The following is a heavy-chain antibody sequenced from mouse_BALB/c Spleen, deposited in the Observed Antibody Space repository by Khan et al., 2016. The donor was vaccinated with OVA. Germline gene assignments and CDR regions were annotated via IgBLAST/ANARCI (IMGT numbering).Heavy chain of an antibody. D-gene: IGHD1-1*01. CDR2: INPHIGET. V-gene: IGHV1-20*02. CDR3: TRSSRSDFDH. CDR1: GYSFTGYF. J-gene: IGHJ2*01. Sequence: VQLKQSGPELVRPGASVKISCTASGYSFTGYFMNWVMQSHGKSLEWIGRINPHIGETFYNQRFKDKATLTVDESSSTAHMELRSLASEDSAVYDCTRSSRSDFDHWGQGTTLTVSS.